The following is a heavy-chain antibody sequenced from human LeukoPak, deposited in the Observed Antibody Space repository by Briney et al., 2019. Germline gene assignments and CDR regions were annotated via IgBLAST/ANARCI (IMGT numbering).Heavy chain of an antibody. J-gene: IGHJ4*02. CDR1: GYTFTSYG. CDR3: ASTSPCSGGSCYPLGY. CDR2: ISAYNGNT. V-gene: IGHV1-18*01. D-gene: IGHD2-15*01. Sequence: ASVKVSCKASGYTFTSYGISWVRQAPGQGLEWMGWISAYNGNTNYAQKLQGRVTMTTDTSTGTAYMELRSLRSDDTAVYYCASTSPCSGGSCYPLGYWGQGTLVTVSS.